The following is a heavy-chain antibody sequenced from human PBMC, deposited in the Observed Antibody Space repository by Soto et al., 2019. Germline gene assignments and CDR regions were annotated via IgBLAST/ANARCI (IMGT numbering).Heavy chain of an antibody. J-gene: IGHJ4*02. D-gene: IGHD3-10*01. CDR1: GFTFSNYA. Sequence: PGGSLRLSCAASGFTFSNYAISWVRQTRGKGLEWVSVISGSGDFTYYADSVKGRFTISRDNPKNTIYLQMNSLRAEDTAVYYCAKGFYGSGSYYNERAFDSWGQGTLVTVSS. V-gene: IGHV3-23*01. CDR2: ISGSGDFT. CDR3: AKGFYGSGSYYNERAFDS.